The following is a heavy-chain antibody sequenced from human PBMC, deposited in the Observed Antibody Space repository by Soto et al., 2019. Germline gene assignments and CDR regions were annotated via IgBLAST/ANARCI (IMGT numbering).Heavy chain of an antibody. V-gene: IGHV4-61*08. D-gene: IGHD3-9*01. CDR1: GGYISNGAYY. CDR3: SRDDSDWFFN. J-gene: IGHJ4*02. Sequence: SETLSLTCTVSGGYISNGAYYWSWIRQPPEKGLEWIAYIYNSGSTNYNPSLKSRVTISVDTSKNQFSLDLSSVTAADTDVYYCSRDDSDWFFNWGRGTLVTVSS. CDR2: IYNSGST.